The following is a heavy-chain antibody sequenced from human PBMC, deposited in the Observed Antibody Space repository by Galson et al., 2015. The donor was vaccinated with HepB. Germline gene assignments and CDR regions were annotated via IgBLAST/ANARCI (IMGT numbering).Heavy chain of an antibody. CDR2: IYYSGST. CDR1: GGSISSGGYY. V-gene: IGHV4-31*03. Sequence: TLSLTCTVSGGSISSGGYYWSWIRQHPGKGLEWIGYIYYSGSTYYNPSLKSRVTISVDASKNQFSLKLSSVTAADTAVYYCARLGFPDYSNYDWFDPWGQGTLVTVSS. D-gene: IGHD4-11*01. J-gene: IGHJ5*02. CDR3: ARLGFPDYSNYDWFDP.